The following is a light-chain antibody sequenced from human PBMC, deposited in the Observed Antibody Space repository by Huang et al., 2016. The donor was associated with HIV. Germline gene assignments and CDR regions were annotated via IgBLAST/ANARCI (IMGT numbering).Light chain of an antibody. CDR2: GAS. Sequence: EIVLTQSPGTMSLSPGERATLSCRASQSVSSSDLAWYQQKPGQAPRLLLYGASSRATGIPDRVSGSGSGTDFTLTISRLEPEDFAVYYCQQYDSSPWTFGQGTKVEIK. J-gene: IGKJ1*01. V-gene: IGKV3-20*01. CDR3: QQYDSSPWT. CDR1: QSVSSSD.